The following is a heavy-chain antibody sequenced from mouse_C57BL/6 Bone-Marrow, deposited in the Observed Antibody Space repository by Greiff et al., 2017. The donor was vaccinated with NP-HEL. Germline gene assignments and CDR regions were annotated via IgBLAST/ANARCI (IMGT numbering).Heavy chain of an antibody. CDR3: ARRTYYSYWYFDV. Sequence: EVQLVESGGGLVQPGGSLKLSCAASGFTFSDYYMYWVRQTPEKRLEWVAYISNGGGSTYYPDIVKGRFTFSRDNAKTTLYLQMSSLKSEDTAMYYCARRTYYSYWYFDVWGTGTTVTVSS. V-gene: IGHV5-12*01. CDR2: ISNGGGST. J-gene: IGHJ1*03. CDR1: GFTFSDYY. D-gene: IGHD2-12*01.